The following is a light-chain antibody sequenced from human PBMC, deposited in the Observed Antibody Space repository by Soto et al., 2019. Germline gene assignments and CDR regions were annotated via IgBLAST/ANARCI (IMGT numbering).Light chain of an antibody. V-gene: IGKV1-6*01. J-gene: IGKJ5*01. CDR2: TAS. CDR1: QGIRND. CDR3: LRDYNYPRIT. Sequence: AILMTQSPSSLSASVGDRVTITCRASQGIRNDLGWYQHKPGKAPKLLIYTASSLQSRVPSRFSGSGSGTEFTLTISSLQHEDFATYFCLRDYNYPRITFGQGTRLAIK.